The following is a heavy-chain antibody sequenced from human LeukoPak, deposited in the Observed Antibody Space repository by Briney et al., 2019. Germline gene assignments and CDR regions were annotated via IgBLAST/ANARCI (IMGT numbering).Heavy chain of an antibody. Sequence: PGGSLRLSCAASGFTFSSYGMHWVRQAPGKGLEWVAVIWCDGSNKYYADSVKGRFTISRDNSKNTLYLQMDSLRAEDTAVYYCARDGGRDGYSTLDYWGQGTLVTVSS. J-gene: IGHJ4*02. D-gene: IGHD5-24*01. CDR1: GFTFSSYG. V-gene: IGHV3-33*01. CDR2: IWCDGSNK. CDR3: ARDGGRDGYSTLDY.